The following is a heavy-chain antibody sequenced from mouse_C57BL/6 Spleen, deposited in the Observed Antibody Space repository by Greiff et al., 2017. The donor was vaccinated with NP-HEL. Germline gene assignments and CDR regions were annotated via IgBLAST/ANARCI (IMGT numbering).Heavy chain of an antibody. CDR2: ISSGSSTI. CDR1: GFTFSDYG. D-gene: IGHD1-1*01. J-gene: IGHJ4*01. Sequence: EVKLVESGGGLVKPGGSLKLSCAASGFTFSDYGLHWVRPAPEKGLEWVAYISSGSSTIYYAATVTGRFTISRDHAKNTLCLQMTSLRSEDTAMYYCARPYYGSSYYYAMDYWGQGTSVTVSS. CDR3: ARPYYGSSYYYAMDY. V-gene: IGHV5-17*01.